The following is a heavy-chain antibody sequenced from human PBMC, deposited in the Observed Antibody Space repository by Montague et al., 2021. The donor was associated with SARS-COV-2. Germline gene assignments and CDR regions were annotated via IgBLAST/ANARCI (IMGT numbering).Heavy chain of an antibody. Sequence: SETLSLTCTVYGDSITNNYYCGWSRQPPGERVEWVGTIHHSGTTYYNPPLKRRITRSVDTSNNQFSLQLTSVTAADTAVYYCASRHIVASNRAFDYWGQGTLVTVSS. CDR1: GDSITNNYY. CDR2: IHHSGTT. J-gene: IGHJ4*02. V-gene: IGHV4-38-2*02. CDR3: ASRHIVASNRAFDY. D-gene: IGHD2-21*01.